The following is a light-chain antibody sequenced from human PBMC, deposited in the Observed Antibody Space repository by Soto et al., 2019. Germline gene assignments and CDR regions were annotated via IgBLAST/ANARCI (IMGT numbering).Light chain of an antibody. CDR1: NIGTKS. V-gene: IGLV3-21*04. Sequence: SYELTQSPSVSVAPGRTARIACEGNNIGTKSVHWYQQRPGQAPVVVVYYDSDRPSGIPERFSGSNSGNTATLTISSVEAGDEADYYCQVWDTSTFPPIFGGGTKVTVL. J-gene: IGLJ2*01. CDR2: YDS. CDR3: QVWDTSTFPPI.